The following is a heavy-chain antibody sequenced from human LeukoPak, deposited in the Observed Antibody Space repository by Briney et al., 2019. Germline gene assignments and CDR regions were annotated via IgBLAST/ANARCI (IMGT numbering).Heavy chain of an antibody. V-gene: IGHV3-53*01. CDR3: ARTIDDFWSGYYPLD. D-gene: IGHD3-3*01. CDR2: IYSGGST. J-gene: IGHJ4*02. CDR1: GFTVSSNY. Sequence: GGSLRLSCAASGFTVSSNYMSWVRQAPGKGLEWVSVIYSGGSTYYADSVKGLFTISRDNSKNTLYLQMNSLRAEDTAVYYCARTIDDFWSGYYPLDWGQGTLVTVSS.